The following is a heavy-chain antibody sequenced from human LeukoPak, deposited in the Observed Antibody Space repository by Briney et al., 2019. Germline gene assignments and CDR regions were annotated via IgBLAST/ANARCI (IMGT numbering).Heavy chain of an antibody. V-gene: IGHV1-2*06. J-gene: IGHJ5*02. Sequence: ASVKVSCKASGYTFTGYYIHWVRQAPGQGLEWMGRINCNGGGTSYAQKFQGRVTMTRDTSISTAYMELDRLTSDDTAVYFCARDYGPYPGCSWFDPWGQGTLVTVSS. CDR3: ARDYGPYPGCSWFDP. CDR2: INCNGGGT. D-gene: IGHD2-21*01. CDR1: GYTFTGYY.